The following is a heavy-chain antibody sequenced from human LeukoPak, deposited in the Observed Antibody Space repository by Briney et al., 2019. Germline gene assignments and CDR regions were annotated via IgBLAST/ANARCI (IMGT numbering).Heavy chain of an antibody. J-gene: IGHJ6*03. D-gene: IGHD3-10*01. Sequence: SETLSLTCAVYGGSFSGYYWSWIRQPPGKGLECIGEINHSGSTNYNPSLKSRVTISVDTSKNQFSLKLSSVTAADTAVYYCASQTPHIWFGDYMDVWGKGTTVTVSS. CDR2: INHSGST. CDR1: GGSFSGYY. V-gene: IGHV4-34*01. CDR3: ASQTPHIWFGDYMDV.